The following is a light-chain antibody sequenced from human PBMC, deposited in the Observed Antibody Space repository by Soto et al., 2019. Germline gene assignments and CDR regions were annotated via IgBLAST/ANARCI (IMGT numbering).Light chain of an antibody. V-gene: IGKV3-20*01. CDR1: QSVSSSY. J-gene: IGKJ1*01. CDR3: QQYGSSGT. Sequence: IVLTQSPGTLSVSPGERATLSCRAIQSVSSSYLAWYQPKPGQAPRXLIYGASSRATGIPDRLSGSGSGTDFTLTISRLEPEDFAVYYCQQYGSSGTFGQGTKVDIK. CDR2: GAS.